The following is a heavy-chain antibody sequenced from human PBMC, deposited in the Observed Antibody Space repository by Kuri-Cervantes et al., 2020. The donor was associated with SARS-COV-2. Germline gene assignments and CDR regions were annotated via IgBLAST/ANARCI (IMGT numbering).Heavy chain of an antibody. D-gene: IGHD3-22*01. CDR3: TPALSLYHYNSSGDQSTPINY. Sequence: GESLKISCAASGFTFRGSAMHWVRQASGKGLEWVGRIRTKTNNYATTYAASVKGRFTIFRDDSKNTAYLQMNSLKTEDTAVYYCTPALSLYHYNSSGDQSTPINYWGQGTLVTVSS. CDR1: GFTFRGSA. V-gene: IGHV3-73*01. J-gene: IGHJ4*02. CDR2: IRTKTNNYAT.